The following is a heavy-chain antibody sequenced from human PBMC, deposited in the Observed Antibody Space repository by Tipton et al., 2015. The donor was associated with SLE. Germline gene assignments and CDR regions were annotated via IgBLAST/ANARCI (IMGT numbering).Heavy chain of an antibody. V-gene: IGHV4-4*09. CDR1: GGSISSYY. CDR3: ARERAIAVAGTDYYYYYGMDV. D-gene: IGHD6-19*01. Sequence: TLSLTCTVSGGSISSYYWSWIRQPPGKGLEWIGYIYTSGSTNYNPSLKSRVTISVDTSKNQFSLKLSSVTAADTAVYYCARERAIAVAGTDYYYYYGMDVWGQGTTVTVSS. CDR2: IYTSGST. J-gene: IGHJ6*02.